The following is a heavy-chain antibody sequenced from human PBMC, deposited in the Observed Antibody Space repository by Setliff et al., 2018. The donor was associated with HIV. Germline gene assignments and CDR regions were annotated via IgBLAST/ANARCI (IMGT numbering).Heavy chain of an antibody. V-gene: IGHV4-39*01. CDR3: VRHVWSDDFLVPGWFDS. CDR2: VYYSGIT. D-gene: IGHD3-3*01. CDR1: GGSIIDGRYF. J-gene: IGHJ5*01. Sequence: SETLSLTCTVSGGSIIDGRYFWGWIRQPPGKGLEWIGSVYYSGITYYSSSLKSRVTVSVDTSRIQFSLKLTSVTAADTAVYKCVRHVWSDDFLVPGWFDSWSQGTLVTVSS.